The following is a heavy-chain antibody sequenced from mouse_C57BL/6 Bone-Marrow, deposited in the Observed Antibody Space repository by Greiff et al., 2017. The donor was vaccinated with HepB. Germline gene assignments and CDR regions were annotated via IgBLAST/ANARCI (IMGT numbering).Heavy chain of an antibody. CDR3: ARSGVVARMDY. Sequence: QVHVKQSGAELAKPGASVKLSCKASGYTFTSYWMHWVKQRPAQGLEWIGYINPSSGYTKYNQKFKDKATLTADKSSSTAYMQLSSLTYEDSAVYYCARSGVVARMDYWGQGTSVTVSS. J-gene: IGHJ4*01. D-gene: IGHD1-1*01. V-gene: IGHV1-7*01. CDR2: INPSSGYT. CDR1: GYTFTSYW.